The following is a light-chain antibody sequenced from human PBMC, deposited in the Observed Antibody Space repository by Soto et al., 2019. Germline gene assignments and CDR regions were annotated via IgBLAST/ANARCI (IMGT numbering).Light chain of an antibody. CDR3: SSYTSSSTLGV. Sequence: QSALTQPASVSGSPGQSITISCTGTSSDVGGYNYDSWYQQHPGKAPKLMIYEVSNRPSGVSNRFSGSKSGNTASLTISGLQADDEADYYCSSYTSSSTLGVFGGGTKLTVL. CDR1: SSDVGGYNY. V-gene: IGLV2-14*01. J-gene: IGLJ3*02. CDR2: EVS.